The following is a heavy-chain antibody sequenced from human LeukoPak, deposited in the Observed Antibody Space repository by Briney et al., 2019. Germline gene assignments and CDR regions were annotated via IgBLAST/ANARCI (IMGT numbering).Heavy chain of an antibody. CDR3: ARGRGSGTYSARDFDY. J-gene: IGHJ4*02. CDR2: INPSGGST. Sequence: ASVKVSCKASGYTFTTYFMHWVRQAPGQGLEWMGVINPSGGSTSYAQRFQGRLTMTRDTSTSTVYMELSSLRSEDTAVHHCARGRGSGTYSARDFDYWGQGTLVTVSS. D-gene: IGHD3-10*01. V-gene: IGHV1-46*01. CDR1: GYTFTTYF.